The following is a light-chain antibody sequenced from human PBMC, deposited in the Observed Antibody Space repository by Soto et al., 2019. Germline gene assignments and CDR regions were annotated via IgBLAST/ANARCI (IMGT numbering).Light chain of an antibody. CDR3: SSYAASDNFVV. CDR2: EAF. J-gene: IGLJ2*01. Sequence: QSALTQPPSASGSPGQSVTISCTGTSSDVGGYNYVSWYQQHPGKAPKLMIYEAFKRPSGVPDRFSGSKSGHTASLTDSGLQAKDEAEYYCSSYAASDNFVVFGGGTKLTVL. V-gene: IGLV2-8*01. CDR1: SSDVGGYNY.